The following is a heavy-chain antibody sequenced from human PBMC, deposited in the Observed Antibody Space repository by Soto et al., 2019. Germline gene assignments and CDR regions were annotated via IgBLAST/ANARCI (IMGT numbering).Heavy chain of an antibody. D-gene: IGHD2-8*01. J-gene: IGHJ6*02. CDR2: IRSKANSYAT. CDR3: TRHEEVYAANDYYYYYGMDV. V-gene: IGHV3-73*01. Sequence: LRLSCAASGFTFSGSAMHWVRQASGKGLEWVGRIRSKANSYATAYAASVKGRFTISRDDSKNTAYLQMNSLKTEDTAVYYCTRHEEVYAANDYYYYYGMDVWGQGTTVTVSS. CDR1: GFTFSGSA.